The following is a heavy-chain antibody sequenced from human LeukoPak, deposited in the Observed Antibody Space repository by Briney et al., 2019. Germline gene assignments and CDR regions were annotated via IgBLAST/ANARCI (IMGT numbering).Heavy chain of an antibody. CDR3: SRSYHSTSWYYFDL. D-gene: IGHD2-2*01. J-gene: IGHJ4*02. V-gene: IGHV1-18*01. CDR2: ISIGDGNT. Sequence: ASVKVSCKASGYTFTGFGITWVRQAPGQGPEWMGWISIGDGNTHYGQKFQDRVSMTKDIGSNTAFLELRSLRSDDTAVYFCSRSYHSTSWYYFDLWGQGTLVTVSS. CDR1: GYTFTGFG.